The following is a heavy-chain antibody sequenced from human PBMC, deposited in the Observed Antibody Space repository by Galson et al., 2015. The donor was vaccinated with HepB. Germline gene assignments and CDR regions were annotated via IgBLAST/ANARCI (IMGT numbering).Heavy chain of an antibody. Sequence: SLRLSCAASTFIFSTYSMNWVRQAPGKGLEWVSYISSSSTTIYYADSVKGRFTISRDNAKNSLYLQMNSLRAEDTAVYCCVFLRGIDLKPLDYWGQGTLVTVSS. V-gene: IGHV3-48*04. CDR2: ISSSSTTI. D-gene: IGHD2-15*01. J-gene: IGHJ4*02. CDR1: TFIFSTYS. CDR3: VFLRGIDLKPLDY.